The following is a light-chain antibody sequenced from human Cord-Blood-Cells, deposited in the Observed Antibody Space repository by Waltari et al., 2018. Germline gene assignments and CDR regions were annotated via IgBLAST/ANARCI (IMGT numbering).Light chain of an antibody. J-gene: IGKJ4*01. V-gene: IGKV4-1*01. CDR1: QSVFYSSNTKNY. Sequence: DIVMTQSPDSLAVSLCERATINCKSSQSVFYSSNTKNYLAWYQQKPAQPPKLLIYWASTRESGVPDRFSGSGSGTDFTLTISSLQAEDVAVYYCQQYYSTLTFGGGTKVEIK. CDR2: WAS. CDR3: QQYYSTLT.